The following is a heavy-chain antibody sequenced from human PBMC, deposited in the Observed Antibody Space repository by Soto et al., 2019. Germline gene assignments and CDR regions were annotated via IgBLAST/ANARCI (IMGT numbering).Heavy chain of an antibody. V-gene: IGHV1-3*01. CDR2: INAGNGNT. CDR3: ARPKITYYYDSSYPLLPEDEAFDI. J-gene: IGHJ3*02. Sequence: ASVKVSCKASGYTFTSYAMHWVRQAPGQRLEWMGWINAGNGNTKYSQKFQGRVTITRDTSASTAYMELSSLRSEDTAVYYCARPKITYYYDSSYPLLPEDEAFDIWGQGTMVTVSS. CDR1: GYTFTSYA. D-gene: IGHD3-22*01.